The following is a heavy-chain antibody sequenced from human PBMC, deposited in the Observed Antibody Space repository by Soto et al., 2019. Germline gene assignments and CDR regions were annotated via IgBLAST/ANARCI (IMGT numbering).Heavy chain of an antibody. Sequence: ETLSLTCTVSGGSISGYYLRWSRQPPGKGLEWIVYIYYSGSTKYNPSLKSRVTISVDTSKNQFSLKLSSVTAADTAVYYCERVLGDYGDSNWFDPWGQGTLVTVSS. CDR2: IYYSGST. V-gene: IGHV4-59*01. D-gene: IGHD4-17*01. CDR3: ERVLGDYGDSNWFDP. J-gene: IGHJ5*02. CDR1: GGSISGYY.